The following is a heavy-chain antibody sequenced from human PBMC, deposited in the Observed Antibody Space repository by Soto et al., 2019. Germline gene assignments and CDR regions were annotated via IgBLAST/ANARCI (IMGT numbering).Heavy chain of an antibody. J-gene: IGHJ4*02. CDR2: TYYRSNWYT. Sequence: LSLTCAISGDSVSSTSTAWSWIRQSPSRGLEWLGRTYYRSNWYTDYAVSVKSRITISPDTSKNQFSLQLNSVTPEDTAVYYCARGSYYSGWVWGQGTLVTVSS. CDR1: GDSVSSTSTA. CDR3: ARGSYYSGWV. D-gene: IGHD6-19*01. V-gene: IGHV6-1*01.